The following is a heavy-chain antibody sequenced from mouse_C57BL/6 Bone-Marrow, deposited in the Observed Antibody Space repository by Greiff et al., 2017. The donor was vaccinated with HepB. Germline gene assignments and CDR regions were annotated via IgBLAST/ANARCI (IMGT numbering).Heavy chain of an antibody. D-gene: IGHD2-3*01. CDR2: IRLKSDNYAT. CDR1: GFTFSNYW. Sequence: EVQLVESGGGLVQPGGSMKLSCVASGFTFSNYWMNWVRQSPEKGLEWVAQIRLKSDNYATHYAESVKGRFTISRDDSKSSVYLQMNNLRAEDTGIYYCTDDGYGKYFDVWGTGTTVTVSS. V-gene: IGHV6-3*01. J-gene: IGHJ1*03. CDR3: TDDGYGKYFDV.